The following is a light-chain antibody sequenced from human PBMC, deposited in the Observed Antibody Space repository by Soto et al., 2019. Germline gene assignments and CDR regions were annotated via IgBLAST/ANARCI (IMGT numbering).Light chain of an antibody. CDR2: GAS. CDR1: QSVSNNY. CDR3: QQYGTSPRT. V-gene: IGKV3-20*01. J-gene: IGKJ5*01. Sequence: EIVLTQSPGTLSLSPGEGATLSCRASQSVSNNYLAWYQQKPGQAPRLLIYGASTRATGIPARFSGSGSGTDFTLTISRLEPEDFAVYICQQYGTSPRTFGQGTRLEIK.